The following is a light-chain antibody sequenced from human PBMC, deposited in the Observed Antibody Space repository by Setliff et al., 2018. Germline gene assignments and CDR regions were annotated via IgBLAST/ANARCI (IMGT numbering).Light chain of an antibody. CDR3: SSYTSSSTLYV. J-gene: IGLJ1*01. CDR1: SSDVGGYNY. CDR2: DVS. Sequence: QSALAQPASVSGSPGQSTTISCTGTSSDVGGYNYVSWYQQHPGKAPKLMIYDVSNRPSGVSNRFSGSKSGNTASLTISGLQAEDEADYYCSSYTSSSTLYVFGTGTKGTVL. V-gene: IGLV2-14*03.